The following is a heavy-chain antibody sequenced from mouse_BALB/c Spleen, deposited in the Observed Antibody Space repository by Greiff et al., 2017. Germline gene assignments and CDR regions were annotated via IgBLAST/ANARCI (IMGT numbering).Heavy chain of an antibody. J-gene: IGHJ4*01. Sequence: VQLQQSGPELVKPGASVKISCKASGYAFSSSWMNWVKQRPGQGLEWIGRIYPGDGDTNYNGKFKGKATLTADKSSSTAYMQLSSLTSVDSAVYFCARWTNRAYAMYYWGQGTSVTVSS. D-gene: IGHD3-1*01. CDR1: GYAFSSSW. CDR2: IYPGDGDT. V-gene: IGHV1-82*01. CDR3: ARWTNRAYAMYY.